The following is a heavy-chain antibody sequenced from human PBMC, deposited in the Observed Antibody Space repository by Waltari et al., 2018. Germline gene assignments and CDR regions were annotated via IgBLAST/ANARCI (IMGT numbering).Heavy chain of an antibody. Sequence: EVQLVESGGGLVQPGGSLRLSCAASGFTFSRYWMHWVRQAPGKGLVWVERIKSDGSGTIYAECVKGRFTISRDNAKNTLYLQLNSLRVEDTAVYYCAREPSPDSSGYFYYYMDVWGKGTTVTVSS. J-gene: IGHJ6*03. V-gene: IGHV3-74*01. CDR2: IKSDGSGT. CDR3: AREPSPDSSGYFYYYMDV. CDR1: GFTFSRYW. D-gene: IGHD3-22*01.